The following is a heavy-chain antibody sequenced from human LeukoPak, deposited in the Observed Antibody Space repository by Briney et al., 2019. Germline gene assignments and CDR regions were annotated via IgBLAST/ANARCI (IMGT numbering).Heavy chain of an antibody. V-gene: IGHV3-23*01. CDR1: GFTFSSYA. J-gene: IGHJ4*02. D-gene: IGHD2-15*01. Sequence: PGGSLRLSCASSGFTFSSYAMSWVRQAPGKGLEWVSAISGSGGSTYYADSVKGRFTISRDNSKNTLYLQMNSLRAEDTAVYYCAKLLVVAAAATGIAFDYWGQGTLVTVSS. CDR2: ISGSGGST. CDR3: AKLLVVAAAATGIAFDY.